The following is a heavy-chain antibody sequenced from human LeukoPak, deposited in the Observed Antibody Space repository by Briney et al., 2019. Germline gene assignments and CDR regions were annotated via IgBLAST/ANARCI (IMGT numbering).Heavy chain of an antibody. D-gene: IGHD1-26*01. CDR2: IKTETDGGTT. Sequence: PGGSLRLSCTASGFTFSDAWMSWVRQAPGKGLEWVGRIKTETDGGTTDYAAPVRDRFSISRDDSKNTLYLQMSSLKTGDTAVYYCTTARVGYWGQGTLVTVSS. CDR3: TTARVGY. J-gene: IGHJ4*02. V-gene: IGHV3-15*01. CDR1: GFTFSDAW.